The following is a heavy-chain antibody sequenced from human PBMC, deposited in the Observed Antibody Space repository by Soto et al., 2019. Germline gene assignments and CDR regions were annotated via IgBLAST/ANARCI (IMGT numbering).Heavy chain of an antibody. D-gene: IGHD5-12*01. CDR2: INHSGST. Sequence: SETLSLTCAVYGGSFSGYYWSWIRQPPWKGLEWIGEINHSGSTNYNPSLKSRVTISVDTSKNQFSLKLSSVTAADTAVYYCARDMATERKIDYWGQGTLVTVSS. CDR1: GGSFSGYY. J-gene: IGHJ4*02. V-gene: IGHV4-34*01. CDR3: ARDMATERKIDY.